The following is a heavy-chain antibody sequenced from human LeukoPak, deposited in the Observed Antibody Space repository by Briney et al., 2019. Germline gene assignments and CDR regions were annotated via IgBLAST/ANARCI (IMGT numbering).Heavy chain of an antibody. D-gene: IGHD5-18*01. CDR1: SESIYSGIYY. CDR3: ARDVDTFFDY. J-gene: IGHJ4*02. CDR2: IYTSGST. Sequence: SETLFLTCTVSSESIYSGIYYWSWIRQPAGKRLEWIGRIYTSGSTYYNPSLKSRVTISLDTSKSQFSLTLISVTAADTAVYYCARDVDTFFDYWGRGTLVTVSS. V-gene: IGHV4-61*02.